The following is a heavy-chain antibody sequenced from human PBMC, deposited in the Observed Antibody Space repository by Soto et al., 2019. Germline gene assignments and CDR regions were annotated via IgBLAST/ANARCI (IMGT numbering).Heavy chain of an antibody. Sequence: GGSLRLSCTASGFTFISYAMSWVRQSPGKGLEWVSAISASGDTTYDADSVKGRFTISRDNSKNTLYLQMNSLRADDTAVYFCVKDRVPWLAQSGPYWGQGPLVTVS. V-gene: IGHV3-23*01. J-gene: IGHJ4*02. D-gene: IGHD6-19*01. CDR3: VKDRVPWLAQSGPY. CDR1: GFTFISYA. CDR2: ISASGDTT.